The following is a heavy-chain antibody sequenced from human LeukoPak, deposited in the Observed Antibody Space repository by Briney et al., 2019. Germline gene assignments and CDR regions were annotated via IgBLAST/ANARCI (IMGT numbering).Heavy chain of an antibody. CDR3: HLSAGFGDHSPNFDY. J-gene: IGHJ4*02. V-gene: IGHV4-59*08. D-gene: IGHD3-10*01. CDR1: GGSISSYY. Sequence: PSETLSLTCTVSGGSISSYYWSWIRQPPGKGLEWIGYIYYSGSTNYNPSLKSRVTISVDTSKNQFSPKLSSVTAADTAVYYCHLSAGFGDHSPNFDYWGQGTLVTVSS. CDR2: IYYSGST.